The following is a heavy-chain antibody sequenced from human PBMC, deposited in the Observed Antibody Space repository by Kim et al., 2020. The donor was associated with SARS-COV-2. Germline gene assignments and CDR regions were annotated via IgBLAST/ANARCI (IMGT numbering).Heavy chain of an antibody. CDR2: ISYDGGYK. D-gene: IGHD6-19*01. V-gene: IGHV3-30-3*01. J-gene: IGHJ4*02. CDR3: AADPAPYQQWVDWYFDY. Sequence: GGSLRLSCVASGFAFSRYSLHWVRQTPGKGLEWVALISYDGGYKYYADSVKGRFTISRDNSWNTLFLQMDSLRADDTALYYCAADPAPYQQWVDWYFDYWGQGALVTVSS. CDR1: GFAFSRYS.